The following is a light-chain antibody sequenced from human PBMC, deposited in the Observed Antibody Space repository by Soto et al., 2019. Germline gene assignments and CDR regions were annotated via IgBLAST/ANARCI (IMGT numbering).Light chain of an antibody. Sequence: EIVMTQSPDTLSVSPGERATLSCRASQSVSNKLAWYQQKPGQAPRLLIYDASTRATGVPARFSGSGSGTEFTLTISSLQSEDFAFYYCQQYNNWPPVYTFGQGTTLDIK. V-gene: IGKV3D-15*01. CDR3: QQYNNWPPVYT. CDR1: QSVSNK. CDR2: DAS. J-gene: IGKJ2*01.